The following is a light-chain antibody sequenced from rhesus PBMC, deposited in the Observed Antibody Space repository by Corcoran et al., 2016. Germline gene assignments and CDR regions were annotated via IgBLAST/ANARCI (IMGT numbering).Light chain of an antibody. CDR2: GAS. Sequence: QVILTQSPATLSLSPGERATISCRASQNVATYLAWYQQTPGKAPRLLIYGASSRATGIPVRFSGSGSVTDFPLTISSLEPEDVGVYHCYQHSSGYTFGQGSKVEI. CDR1: QNVATY. CDR3: YQHSSGYT. V-gene: IGKV3-10*01. J-gene: IGKJ2*01.